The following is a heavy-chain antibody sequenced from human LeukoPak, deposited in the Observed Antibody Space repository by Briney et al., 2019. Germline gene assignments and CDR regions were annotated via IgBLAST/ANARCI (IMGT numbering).Heavy chain of an antibody. Sequence: GGSLRLSCAASGFTFSSYAMSWVRQAPGKGLEWVSSISASGGSTYYADSVKGRFTISRDNSKNTLYLQMNSLRAEDTAVYYCAKDVFQWLGPFDYWGQGTLVTVSS. CDR2: ISASGGST. CDR1: GFTFSSYA. D-gene: IGHD6-19*01. V-gene: IGHV3-23*01. J-gene: IGHJ4*02. CDR3: AKDVFQWLGPFDY.